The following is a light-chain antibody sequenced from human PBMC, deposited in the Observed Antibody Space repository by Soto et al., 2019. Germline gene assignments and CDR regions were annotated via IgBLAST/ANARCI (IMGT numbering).Light chain of an antibody. CDR3: QQYYRFWT. J-gene: IGKJ1*01. V-gene: IGKV1-5*01. CDR2: DVS. CDR1: ESVSDW. Sequence: DIRMTQSPSSLSASVGDRVTITCRASESVSDWLAWYQQKPGKAPKVLIFDVSHLQGGVPSRFSGSGSGIEFHLTINNLQPDDFATYYCQQYYRFWTFGQGTKVEIK.